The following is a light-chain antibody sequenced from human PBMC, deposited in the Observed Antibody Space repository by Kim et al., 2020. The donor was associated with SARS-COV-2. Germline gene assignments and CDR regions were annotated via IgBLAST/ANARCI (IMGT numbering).Light chain of an antibody. J-gene: IGKJ1*01. V-gene: IGKV3-20*01. CDR3: QCYGSSPRSS. CDR2: GAS. Sequence: EIALTQSPGTLSLSPGERATLSCRASQSVSSSDLAWYQQKPGQAPRLLMYGASTRATGIPDRFSGSGSGTDFTLTISRLEPEDFAIFYCQCYGSSPRSSFGQGTKVDIK. CDR1: QSVSSSD.